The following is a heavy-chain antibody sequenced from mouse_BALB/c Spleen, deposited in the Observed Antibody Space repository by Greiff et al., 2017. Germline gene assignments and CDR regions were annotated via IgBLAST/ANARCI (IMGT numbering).Heavy chain of an antibody. Sequence: EVQRVESGGGLVQPGGSLRLSCATSGFTFTDYYMSWVRQPPGKALEWLGFIRNKANGYTTEYSASVKGRFTISRDNSQSILYLQMNTLRAEDSATYYCARAFITTVVAWYFDVWGAGTTVTVSS. CDR1: GFTFTDYY. V-gene: IGHV7-3*02. CDR3: ARAFITTVVAWYFDV. D-gene: IGHD1-1*01. J-gene: IGHJ1*01. CDR2: IRNKANGYTT.